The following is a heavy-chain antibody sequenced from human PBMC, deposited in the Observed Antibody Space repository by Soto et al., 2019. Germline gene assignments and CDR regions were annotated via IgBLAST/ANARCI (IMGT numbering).Heavy chain of an antibody. CDR3: AKDFWRPIVVVPAARGPDGAFDI. Sequence: GGSLRLSCAGSGFTLSDHYIDWVRQAPGKGLEWVGRSRDKAQGYSTAYAASVKGRFTTSRDESKNSVYLQMNSLRAEDTAVYYCAKDFWRPIVVVPAARGPDGAFDIWGQGTMVTVSS. CDR1: GFTLSDHY. V-gene: IGHV3-72*01. CDR2: SRDKAQGYST. J-gene: IGHJ3*02. D-gene: IGHD2-2*01.